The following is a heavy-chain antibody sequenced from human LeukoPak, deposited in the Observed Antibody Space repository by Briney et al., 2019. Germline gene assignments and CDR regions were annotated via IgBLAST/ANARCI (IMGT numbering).Heavy chain of an antibody. CDR2: IIPIFGTA. J-gene: IGHJ3*02. CDR3: AGTTVTTYIGAFDI. CDR1: GGTFSSYA. Sequence: SVKVSCKASGGTFSSYAISWVRQAPGQGLERMGGIIPIFGTANYAQKFQGRVTITTDESTSTAYMELSSLRSEDTAVYYCAGTTVTTYIGAFDIWGQGTMVTVSS. V-gene: IGHV1-69*05. D-gene: IGHD4-17*01.